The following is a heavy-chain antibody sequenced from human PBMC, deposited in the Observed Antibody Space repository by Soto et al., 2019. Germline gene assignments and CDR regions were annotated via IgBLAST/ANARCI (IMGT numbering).Heavy chain of an antibody. CDR3: ARHKIFGVGSYYYGMDV. J-gene: IGHJ6*02. Sequence: PVEPLKISCDGSGYSFTSYWSCWVRKRPFKGLEWMGIIYPGDSDTRYSPSFQGQVIISADKSISTAYLQWSSLKASDTAMYYYARHKIFGVGSYYYGMDVWGQGTTVTVSS. CDR2: IYPGDSDT. V-gene: IGHV5-51*01. CDR1: GYSFTSYW. D-gene: IGHD3-3*01.